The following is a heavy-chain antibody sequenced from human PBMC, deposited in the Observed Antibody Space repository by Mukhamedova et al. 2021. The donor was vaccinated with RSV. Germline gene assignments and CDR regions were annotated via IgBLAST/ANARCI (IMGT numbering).Heavy chain of an antibody. CDR3: AREGYGDYVLDY. D-gene: IGHD4-17*01. J-gene: IGHJ4*02. V-gene: IGHV1-69*01. Sequence: QGLEWMGGIIPIFGTANYAQKFQGRVTITADESTSTAYMELSSLRSEDTPVYYCAREGYGDYVLDYWGQG. CDR2: IIPIFGTA.